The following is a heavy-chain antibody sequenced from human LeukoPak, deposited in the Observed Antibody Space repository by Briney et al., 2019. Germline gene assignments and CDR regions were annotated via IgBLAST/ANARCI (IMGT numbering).Heavy chain of an antibody. CDR3: ARDHSSGWYSDYFDY. Sequence: GGSLRLSCTASGFTFSNYGMHWVRQAPGKGLDWVAIISDDGSNKYYADSVQGRVTISRDNSKNTLYLQVSSLRAEDTAVYYCARDHSSGWYSDYFDYWGQGTLVTVSS. CDR2: ISDDGSNK. V-gene: IGHV3-30*03. D-gene: IGHD6-19*01. J-gene: IGHJ4*02. CDR1: GFTFSNYG.